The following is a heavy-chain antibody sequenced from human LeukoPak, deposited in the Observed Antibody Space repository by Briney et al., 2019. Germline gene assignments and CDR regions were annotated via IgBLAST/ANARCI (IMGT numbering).Heavy chain of an antibody. CDR3: AGEGHYYDSSGYYYGGEDY. Sequence: SETLSLTCTVSGGSISRYYWSWIRQPAGKGLEWIGRIYTRGSTNYNPSLKSRVTMSVDTSKSQFSLKLSSVTAADTAVYYCAGEGHYYDSSGYYYGGEDYWGQGTLVTVSS. J-gene: IGHJ4*02. CDR1: GGSISRYY. V-gene: IGHV4-4*07. CDR2: IYTRGST. D-gene: IGHD3-22*01.